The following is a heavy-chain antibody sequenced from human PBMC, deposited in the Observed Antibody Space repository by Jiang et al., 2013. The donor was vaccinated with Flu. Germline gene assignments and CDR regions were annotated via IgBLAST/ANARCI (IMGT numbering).Heavy chain of an antibody. CDR2: IDWDDDK. J-gene: IGHJ4*02. CDR1: GFSLTTSGVS. D-gene: IGHD4-23*01. V-gene: IGHV2-70*11. CDR3: ARISYGSKYYRDY. Sequence: KPTQTLTLTCTFSGFSLTTSGVSVTWIRHAPEGTALEWLARIDWDDDKYYNTSLKTRLTISKDTSKNQVVLKMTNMDPVDTATYYCARISYGSKYYRDYWGQGTLVTVSS.